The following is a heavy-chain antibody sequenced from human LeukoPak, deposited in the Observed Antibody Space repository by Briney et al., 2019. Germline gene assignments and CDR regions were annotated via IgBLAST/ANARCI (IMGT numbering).Heavy chain of an antibody. CDR1: GYSISSSNW. Sequence: PSDTLSLTCAVSGYSISSSNWWGWIRQPPGKGLEWIGYIYYSGSTNYNPSLKSRVTMSVDTSKNQFSLKLSSVTALDTAMYYCARYGDRGLFDYWGQGALVSVSS. CDR3: ARYGDRGLFDY. V-gene: IGHV4-28*06. D-gene: IGHD4-17*01. CDR2: IYYSGST. J-gene: IGHJ4*02.